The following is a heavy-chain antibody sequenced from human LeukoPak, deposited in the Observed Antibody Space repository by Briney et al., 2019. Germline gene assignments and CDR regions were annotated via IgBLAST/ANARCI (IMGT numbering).Heavy chain of an antibody. D-gene: IGHD3-3*01. CDR3: ARVYDFWSGFNWFDP. CDR1: GGSISSYY. Sequence: PSETLSLTCTVSGGSISSYYWSWIRQPAGKGLEWIGRIFTSGSTNYNPSLKSRVTMSVDTSKNQISLKLSSVTAADTAVYYCARVYDFWSGFNWFDPWGQGTLVTVSS. V-gene: IGHV4-4*07. J-gene: IGHJ5*02. CDR2: IFTSGST.